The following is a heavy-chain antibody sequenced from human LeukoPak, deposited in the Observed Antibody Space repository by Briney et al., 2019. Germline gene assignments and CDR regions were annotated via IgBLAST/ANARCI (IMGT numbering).Heavy chain of an antibody. D-gene: IGHD3-22*01. CDR1: GFTVSSDL. CDR2: MNSGGDT. V-gene: IGHV3-53*01. Sequence: GGSLRLSCVVSGFTVSSDLMNWVRQAPGKGLEWVSAMNSGGDTYYADSVKGRFTISRDYSKNTVYLQMDSLKAEDTAVYYCARGINMMIVAPGYWGQGTLVTVSS. J-gene: IGHJ4*02. CDR3: ARGINMMIVAPGY.